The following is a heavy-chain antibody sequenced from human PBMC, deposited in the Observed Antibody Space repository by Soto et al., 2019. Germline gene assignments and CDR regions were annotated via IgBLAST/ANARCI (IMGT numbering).Heavy chain of an antibody. CDR2: IRTKLNRYSS. Sequence: EVQLVESGGDLVQPGGSLRLSCAASGFSFSERYMDWVRQAPGKGLEWVGRIRTKLNRYSSDYAASVAGRFTISRDDSRNSLYLQMNSLRSEDTAVYYCASSTTSCHGGVCSLDYWGQGTMVTVSS. D-gene: IGHD2-2*01. CDR1: GFSFSERY. J-gene: IGHJ4*02. V-gene: IGHV3-72*01. CDR3: ASSTTSCHGGVCSLDY.